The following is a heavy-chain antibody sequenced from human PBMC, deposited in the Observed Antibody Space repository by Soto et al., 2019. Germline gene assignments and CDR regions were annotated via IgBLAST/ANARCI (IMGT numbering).Heavy chain of an antibody. CDR1: GGSFSGYS. CDR3: TTYYFYYGMDV. CDR2: IDHSGST. J-gene: IGHJ6*02. V-gene: IGHV4-34*01. Sequence: SETLSLTCAVYGGSFSGYSWSSIRQPPGKGLEWIGEIDHSGSTNYNPSLKSRVTISADTSKNQFSLKLSSVTAADTAVYYCTTYYFYYGMDVWGQGTTVTVSS.